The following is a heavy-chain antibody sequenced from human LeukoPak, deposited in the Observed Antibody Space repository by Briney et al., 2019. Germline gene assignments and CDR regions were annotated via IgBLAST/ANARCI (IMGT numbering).Heavy chain of an antibody. Sequence: ASVKVSCKASGYTFTSYGISWVRQAPGQWLEWMGSISAYNANTNYAQKLQGRVTMTTDTSTSTAYMELRSLRSDDTAVYYCASGYCSGGSCPGVDYWGQGTLVTVSS. CDR3: ASGYCSGGSCPGVDY. J-gene: IGHJ4*02. V-gene: IGHV1-18*01. CDR2: ISAYNANT. D-gene: IGHD2-15*01. CDR1: GYTFTSYG.